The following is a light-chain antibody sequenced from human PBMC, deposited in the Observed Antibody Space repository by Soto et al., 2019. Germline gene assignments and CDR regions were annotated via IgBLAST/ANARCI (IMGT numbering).Light chain of an antibody. V-gene: IGKV2-30*02. CDR2: KVS. CDR1: QSLERNDGNTS. Sequence: DVVMTQSPLSLPVTLGQPASISCRSSQSLERNDGNTSLNWFQQRPGQSPRRLLYKVSNRDSGVPDRFSGSGSGTDFTLKISRVEAEDVGVYYCMQGTHWPPFTFGPGTKVDIK. CDR3: MQGTHWPPFT. J-gene: IGKJ3*01.